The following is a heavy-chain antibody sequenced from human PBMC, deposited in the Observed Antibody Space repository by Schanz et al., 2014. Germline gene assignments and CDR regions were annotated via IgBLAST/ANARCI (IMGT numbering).Heavy chain of an antibody. D-gene: IGHD1-1*01. Sequence: EVKLLESGGTLVRPGGSLRLSCAASGFNFSDYAMCWVRQAPGKGLEWVSALSEGGGGTHYADSVTGRFTISRDNSKNTLYLEMNSLRAEDTALYYCARDRRNADLDYWGQGTLVTVSS. CDR3: ARDRRNADLDY. CDR2: LSEGGGGT. V-gene: IGHV3-23*01. CDR1: GFNFSDYA. J-gene: IGHJ4*02.